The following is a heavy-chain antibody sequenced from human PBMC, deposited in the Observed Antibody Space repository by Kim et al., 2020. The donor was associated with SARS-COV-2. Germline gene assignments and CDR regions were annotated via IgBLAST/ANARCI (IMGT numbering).Heavy chain of an antibody. CDR2: ISAYNGNT. CDR1: GYTFTSYG. Sequence: ASVKVSCKASGYTFTSYGISWVRQAPGQGLEWMGWISAYNGNTNYAQKLQGRVTMTTDTSTSTAYMELRSLRSDDTAVYYCARESRVWIFGVVRGFVGMDVWGQGTTVTVSS. V-gene: IGHV1-18*04. J-gene: IGHJ6*02. CDR3: ARESRVWIFGVVRGFVGMDV. D-gene: IGHD3-3*01.